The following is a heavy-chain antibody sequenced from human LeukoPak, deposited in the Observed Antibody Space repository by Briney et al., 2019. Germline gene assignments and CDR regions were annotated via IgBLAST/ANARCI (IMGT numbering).Heavy chain of an antibody. CDR2: IYYSGST. J-gene: IGHJ3*02. V-gene: IGHV4-59*01. CDR1: GGSISSYY. CDR3: ARKRITIFGVANDAFDI. D-gene: IGHD3-3*01. Sequence: PSETLSLTCTVSGGSISSYYWSWIRQPPGKGLEWIGYIYYSGSTNYNPSLKSRVTISVDTSKNQFSLKLSSVTAADTAVYYCARKRITIFGVANDAFDIWGQGTMVTVSS.